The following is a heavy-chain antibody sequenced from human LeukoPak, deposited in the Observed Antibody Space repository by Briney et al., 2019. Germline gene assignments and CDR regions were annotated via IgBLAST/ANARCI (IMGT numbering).Heavy chain of an antibody. J-gene: IGHJ4*02. V-gene: IGHV3-20*04. CDR2: INWDGGST. Sequence: SLRLSCAAAGFSFDDYGMSWVRQAPGKVVEWVSVINWDGGSTGYADSVKGRFTISRDNAKNSLYLQMNSLRAEDTALYYCARVVYYDSSGYKGQFDYWGQGTLVTVSS. D-gene: IGHD3-22*01. CDR3: ARVVYYDSSGYKGQFDY. CDR1: GFSFDDYG.